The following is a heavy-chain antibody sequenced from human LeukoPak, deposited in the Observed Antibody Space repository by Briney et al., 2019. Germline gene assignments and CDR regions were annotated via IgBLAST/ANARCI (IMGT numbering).Heavy chain of an antibody. Sequence: GGSLRLSCAASGFTFSSYSMNWVRRAPGKGLEWVAVISYDGSNKYYADSVKGRFTISRDNSKNTLYLQMNSLRAEDTAVYYCAKTEQLVYWGQGTLVTVSS. CDR3: AKTEQLVY. D-gene: IGHD6-13*01. V-gene: IGHV3-30*18. J-gene: IGHJ4*02. CDR1: GFTFSSYS. CDR2: ISYDGSNK.